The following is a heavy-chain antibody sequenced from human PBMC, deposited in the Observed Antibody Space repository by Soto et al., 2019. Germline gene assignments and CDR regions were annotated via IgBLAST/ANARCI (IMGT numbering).Heavy chain of an antibody. D-gene: IGHD3-3*02. CDR3: ARHSLALRKNNWFDP. J-gene: IGHJ5*02. CDR2: IFYLGSS. CDR1: GDSIISIDFL. V-gene: IGHV4-39*01. Sequence: TSETLSLTCTVSGDSIISIDFLVAWVRRAPGKGIEWIGSIFYLGSSYYNPSLKSRVTLSVEPSKNQFSLRLRSVTAADTALYFCARHSLALRKNNWFDPWGQGIMVTVSS.